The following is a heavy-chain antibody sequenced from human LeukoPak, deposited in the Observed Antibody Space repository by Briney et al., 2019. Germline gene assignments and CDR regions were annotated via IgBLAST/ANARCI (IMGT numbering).Heavy chain of an antibody. CDR2: IYYSGST. Sequence: SETLSLTCTVSGVSISSGGYYWSWIRQHPGKGLEWIVYIYYSGSTYYNPSLKSRVTISVDTSKDQFSLKLSSVTAADTAVYYCARDVRYFDWSYYYGMDVWGQGTTVTVSS. CDR1: GVSISSGGYY. CDR3: ARDVRYFDWSYYYGMDV. V-gene: IGHV4-31*03. J-gene: IGHJ6*02. D-gene: IGHD3-9*01.